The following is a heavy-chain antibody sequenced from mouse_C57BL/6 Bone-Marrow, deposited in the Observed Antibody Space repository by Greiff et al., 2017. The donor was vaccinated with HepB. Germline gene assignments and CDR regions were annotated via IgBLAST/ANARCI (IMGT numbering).Heavy chain of an antibody. D-gene: IGHD1-1*01. CDR2: IYPRSGNT. V-gene: IGHV1-81*01. Sequence: VKLMESGAELARPGASVKLSCKASGYTFTSYGISWVKQRTGQGLEWIGEIYPRSGNTYYNEKFKGKATLTADKSSSTAYMELRSLTSEDSAVYFCAILGVYYYGSSWFAYWGQGTLVTVSA. J-gene: IGHJ3*01. CDR1: GYTFTSYG. CDR3: AILGVYYYGSSWFAY.